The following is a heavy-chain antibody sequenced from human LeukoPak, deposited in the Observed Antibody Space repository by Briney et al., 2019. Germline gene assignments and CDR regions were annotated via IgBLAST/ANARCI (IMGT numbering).Heavy chain of an antibody. Sequence: SETLSLTCTVSGGSISSFYWNWIRQPPGKGLEWIGNIYYTGSTNYNPSLKSRVTILVDTSKNRFSLKVSSVTAADTAVYYCARDRGYCTRSSCHATGAPDYWGQGTLVTVSS. CDR1: GGSISSFY. J-gene: IGHJ4*02. D-gene: IGHD2-2*03. CDR3: ARDRGYCTRSSCHATGAPDY. V-gene: IGHV4-59*01. CDR2: IYYTGST.